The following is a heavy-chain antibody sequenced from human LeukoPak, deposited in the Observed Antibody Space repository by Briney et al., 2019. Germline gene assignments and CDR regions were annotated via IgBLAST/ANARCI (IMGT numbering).Heavy chain of an antibody. V-gene: IGHV4-34*01. J-gene: IGHJ4*02. CDR3: ARTSRVSRDGYNYPTYFDY. CDR2: INHSGST. Sequence: PSETLSLTCAVYGGSFSGYYWSWIRQPPGKGLEWIGEINHSGSTNYNPSLKSRVTISVDTSKSQFSLKLSSVTAADTAVYYCARTSRVSRDGYNYPTYFDYWDQGTLVPVSS. CDR1: GGSFSGYY. D-gene: IGHD5-24*01.